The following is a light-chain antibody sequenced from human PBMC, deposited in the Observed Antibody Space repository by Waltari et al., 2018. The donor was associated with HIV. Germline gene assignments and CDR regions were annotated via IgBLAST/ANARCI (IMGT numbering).Light chain of an antibody. Sequence: QSPLTQPRSVSGSPGQSVTLSCTGPTSDVGGYHYVAWYQQHPGKAPKLMIYDVSNRPSGVPDRFSGSKSGNTASLTISGLQAEDEADYYCCSYAGSYTLVFGGGTKLTVL. CDR2: DVS. J-gene: IGLJ2*01. CDR1: TSDVGGYHY. V-gene: IGLV2-11*01. CDR3: CSYAGSYTLV.